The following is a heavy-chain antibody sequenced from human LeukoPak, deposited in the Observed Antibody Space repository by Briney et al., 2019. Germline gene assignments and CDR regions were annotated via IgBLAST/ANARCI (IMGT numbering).Heavy chain of an antibody. D-gene: IGHD2-15*01. CDR1: GGSFSGYY. CDR3: ARGQEAATGQLPDWFDP. Sequence: SETLSLTCAVYGGSFSGYYWSWIRQPPGKGLEWIGEINHSGGTNYNPSLKSRVTLTVDLSKSHFSLKLTSVTAADTAVYYCARGQEAATGQLPDWFDPWGQGTLVTVSS. CDR2: INHSGGT. J-gene: IGHJ5*02. V-gene: IGHV4-34*01.